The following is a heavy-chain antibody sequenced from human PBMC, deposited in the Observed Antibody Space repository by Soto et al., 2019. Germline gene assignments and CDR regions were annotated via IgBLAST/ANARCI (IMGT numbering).Heavy chain of an antibody. D-gene: IGHD1-26*01. CDR3: ARGRVDGGELDW. CDR2: IWYDASNK. V-gene: IGHV3-33*01. CDR1: GFTFRTYG. J-gene: IGHJ4*02. Sequence: VQLVESGGGVVQPGRSLRLSCAASGFTFRTYGMYWVRQAPGKGLEWVAGIWYDASNKYYADSVKGRFTISRDNSENTLYPKMNSLRAEDTAVYYLARGRVDGGELDWWGQGNLVTVSS.